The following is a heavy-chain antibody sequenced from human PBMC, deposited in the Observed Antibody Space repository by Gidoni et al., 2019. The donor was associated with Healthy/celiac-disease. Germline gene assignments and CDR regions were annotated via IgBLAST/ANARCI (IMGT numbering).Heavy chain of an antibody. J-gene: IGHJ4*02. CDR2: ISSSSSYI. CDR1: GFPFSSYS. CDR3: ARDNSPSYYDFWSGYYAKFDY. D-gene: IGHD3-3*01. Sequence: EVQLVESGGGLVKPGGSLRLSCAASGFPFSSYSMNWVRQAPGKGLEWVSSISSSSSYIYYADSVKGRFTISRDNAKNSLYLQMNSLRAEDTAVYYCARDNSPSYYDFWSGYYAKFDYWGQGTLVTVSS. V-gene: IGHV3-21*01.